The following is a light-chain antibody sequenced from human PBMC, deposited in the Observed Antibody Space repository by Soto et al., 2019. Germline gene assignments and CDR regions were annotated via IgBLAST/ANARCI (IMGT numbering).Light chain of an antibody. CDR3: SSYTTSITLV. J-gene: IGLJ2*01. CDR2: EVS. V-gene: IGLV2-14*01. CDR1: SSDVGGYNY. Sequence: QSVLTQPASVCGSPGQSITISCTGTSSDVGGYNYVSWYQQHPGKAPELMIYEVSNRPSGVSNRFSGSKSGNTASLTISGLQAEDEADYYCSSYTTSITLVFGGGTKLTVL.